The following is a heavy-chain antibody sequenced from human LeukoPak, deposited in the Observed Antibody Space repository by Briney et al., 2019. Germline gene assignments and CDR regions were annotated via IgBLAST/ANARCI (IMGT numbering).Heavy chain of an antibody. D-gene: IGHD3-3*01. V-gene: IGHV1-8*03. CDR3: ARTRYLRFLDP. J-gene: IGHJ5*02. Sequence: ASVKVSCKASGYTFTGYYMHWVRQATGQGLEWMGWMNPNSGNTGYAQKFQGRVTITRNTSISTAYMELSSLRSEDTAVYYCARTRYLRFLDPWGQGTLVTVSS. CDR2: MNPNSGNT. CDR1: GYTFTGYY.